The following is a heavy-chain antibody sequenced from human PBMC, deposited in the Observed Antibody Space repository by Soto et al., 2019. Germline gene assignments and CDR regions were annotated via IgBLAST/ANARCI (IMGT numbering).Heavy chain of an antibody. D-gene: IGHD1-26*01. J-gene: IGHJ3*02. CDR3: ARERSSGAFDI. Sequence: ASVKVSCKASGYSFTRYYINWVRQAPGQGLEWMGWMNPNSGNTAYAQKFQGRVTMTRNTSISTAYMELSSLRSEDTAVYYCARERSSGAFDIWGQGTMVTVS. CDR1: GYSFTRYY. V-gene: IGHV1-8*01. CDR2: MNPNSGNT.